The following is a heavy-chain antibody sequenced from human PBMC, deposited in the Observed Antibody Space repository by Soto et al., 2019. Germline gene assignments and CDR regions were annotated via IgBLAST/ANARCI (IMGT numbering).Heavy chain of an antibody. V-gene: IGHV3-23*01. CDR2: ISGSGGST. Sequence: GGSLRLSCAASGFTFSSYAMSWVRQAPGKGLEWVSAISGSGGSTYYADSVKGRFTISRDNSKNTLYLRMNSLRAEDTAVYYCSTGRANYDILTGYYRGNAFDIWGQGTMVTVSS. D-gene: IGHD3-9*01. CDR3: STGRANYDILTGYYRGNAFDI. J-gene: IGHJ3*02. CDR1: GFTFSSYA.